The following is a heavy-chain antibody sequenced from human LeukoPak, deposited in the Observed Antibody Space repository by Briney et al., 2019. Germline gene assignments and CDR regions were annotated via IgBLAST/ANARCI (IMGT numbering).Heavy chain of an antibody. D-gene: IGHD3-10*01. V-gene: IGHV3-21*01. CDR3: ARASMVRGRYYYYYYMDV. J-gene: IGHJ6*03. Sequence: TGGSLRLSCGASRFTFSNYAMTWVRQAPGKGLEWVSSISSSSSYIYYADSVKGRFTISRDNAKNSLYLQMNSLRAEDTAVYYCARASMVRGRYYYYYYMDVWGKGTTVTISS. CDR2: ISSSSSYI. CDR1: RFTFSNYA.